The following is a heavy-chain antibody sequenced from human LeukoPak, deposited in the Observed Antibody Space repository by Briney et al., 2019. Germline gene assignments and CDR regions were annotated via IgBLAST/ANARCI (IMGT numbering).Heavy chain of an antibody. CDR1: GFTFSSYA. D-gene: IGHD3-22*01. Sequence: GGSLRLSCAASGFTFSSYAMSWVRQAPGKGLEWVAVISYDGSNKYYADPVKGRFTISRDNSKNTLYLQMNSLRAEDTAVYYCARPDYYDSSGYPRLWGQGTLVTVSS. J-gene: IGHJ4*02. CDR3: ARPDYYDSSGYPRL. V-gene: IGHV3-30-3*01. CDR2: ISYDGSNK.